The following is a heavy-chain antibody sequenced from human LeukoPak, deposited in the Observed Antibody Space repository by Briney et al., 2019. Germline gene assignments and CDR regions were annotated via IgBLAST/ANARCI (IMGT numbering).Heavy chain of an antibody. D-gene: IGHD7-27*01. J-gene: IGHJ6*02. CDR2: INLGGST. V-gene: IGHV4-34*01. CDR1: GGSFSGYY. Sequence: SETLSLTCAVYGGSFSGYYWSWIRQPPGKGLEWIGEINLGGSTNYNPSLKTRVTISVDTSKNHFSLKLSSVTAADTAVYYCAREGTGERAYYYGMDVWGQGTTVTVSS. CDR3: AREGTGERAYYYGMDV.